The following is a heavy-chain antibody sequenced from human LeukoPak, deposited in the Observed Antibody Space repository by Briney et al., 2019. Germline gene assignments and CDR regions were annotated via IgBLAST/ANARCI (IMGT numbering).Heavy chain of an antibody. Sequence: SETLSLTCTVSGGSISPYYWSWIRQPAGKGLEWIGRMFTSGNTNYNSSLKSRVTMSVDTSKNQFSLKLISVTAADTAVYYCARSRCYNCAFDIWGQGTTVTVSS. D-gene: IGHD2-2*02. CDR3: ARSRCYNCAFDI. V-gene: IGHV4-4*07. J-gene: IGHJ3*02. CDR1: GGSISPYY. CDR2: MFTSGNT.